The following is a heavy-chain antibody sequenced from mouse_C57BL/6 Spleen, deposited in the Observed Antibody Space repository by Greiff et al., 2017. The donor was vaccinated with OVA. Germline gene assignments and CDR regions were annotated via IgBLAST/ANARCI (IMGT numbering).Heavy chain of an antibody. V-gene: IGHV1-18*01. CDR2: INPNNGGT. CDR3: AKDYGSTPYWYFDV. J-gene: IGHJ1*03. CDR1: GYTFTDYN. Sequence: EVQLQQSGPELVKPGASVKIPCKASGYTFTDYNMDWVKQSHGKSLEWIGDINPNNGGTIYNQKFKGKATLTVDKSSSTAYMELRSLTSEDTAVYYCAKDYGSTPYWYFDVWGTGTTGTVSS. D-gene: IGHD1-1*01.